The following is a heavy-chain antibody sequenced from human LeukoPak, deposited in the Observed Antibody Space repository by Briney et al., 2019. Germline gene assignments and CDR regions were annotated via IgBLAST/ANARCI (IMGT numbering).Heavy chain of an antibody. CDR3: ARFIGPEYSSGWYEHY. Sequence: KPGGPLRLSCAASGFTFSSYSMNWVRQAPGKGLEWVSSISSSSSYIYYADSVKGRFTISRDNAKNSLYLQMNSLRAEDTAVYYCARFIGPEYSSGWYEHYWGQGTLVTVSS. J-gene: IGHJ4*02. D-gene: IGHD6-19*01. CDR2: ISSSSSYI. CDR1: GFTFSSYS. V-gene: IGHV3-21*01.